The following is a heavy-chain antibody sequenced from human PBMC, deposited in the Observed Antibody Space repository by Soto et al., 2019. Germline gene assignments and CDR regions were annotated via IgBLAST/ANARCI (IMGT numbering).Heavy chain of an antibody. CDR2: INAGNGNT. V-gene: IGHV1-3*01. CDR1: GYTFTSYA. CDR3: AREGGDIVVVPAAMSLFDL. D-gene: IGHD2-2*01. J-gene: IGHJ5*02. Sequence: QVQLVQSGAEVKKPGASVKVSCKASGYTFTSYAMHWVRQAPGQRLEWMGWINAGNGNTKYSQKFQGRVTITRDTSASTAYMELSSLRSEDTAVYYCAREGGDIVVVPAAMSLFDLWGQGTLVTVSS.